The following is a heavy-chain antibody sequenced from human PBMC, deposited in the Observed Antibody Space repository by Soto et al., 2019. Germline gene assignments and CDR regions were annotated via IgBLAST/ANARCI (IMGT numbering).Heavy chain of an antibody. CDR2: INHSGST. CDR3: ARGRFIGSSSWYPNWFDP. J-gene: IGHJ5*02. D-gene: IGHD6-13*01. V-gene: IGHV4-34*01. Sequence: SETLSLTCAVYGGSFSGYYWSWIRQPPGKGLEWIGEINHSGSTNYNPSLKSRVTISVDTSKNQFSLKLGSVTAADTAVYYCARGRFIGSSSWYPNWFDPWGQGTLVTVSS. CDR1: GGSFSGYY.